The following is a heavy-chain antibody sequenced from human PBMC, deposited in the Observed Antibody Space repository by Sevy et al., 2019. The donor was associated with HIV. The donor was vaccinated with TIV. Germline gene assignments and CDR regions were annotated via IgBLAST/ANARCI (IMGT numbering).Heavy chain of an antibody. Sequence: GGSLRLSCAASGFTFSSYAMHWVRQAPGKGLEWVAVISYDGSNKYYADSWKGAFTIYGDNSKNTLYLQMNSLRAEDTAVDDGARVTYRTTLGGVIVKEDLFDYWGQGTLVTVSS. D-gene: IGHD3-16*02. V-gene: IGHV3-30-3*01. CDR1: GFTFSSYA. J-gene: IGHJ4*02. CDR2: ISYDGSNK. CDR3: ARVTYRTTLGGVIVKEDLFDY.